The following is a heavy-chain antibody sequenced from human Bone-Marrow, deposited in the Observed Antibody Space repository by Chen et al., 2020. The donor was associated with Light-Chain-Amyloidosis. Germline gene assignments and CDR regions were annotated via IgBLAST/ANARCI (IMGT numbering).Heavy chain of an antibody. V-gene: IGHV3-30*04. CDR2: ISFHERNT. CDR1: GCTFSSIP. J-gene: IGHJ4*02. D-gene: IGHD2-2*01. Sequence: QVQLVESGGGVVKPGRSWGSSCAPSGCTFSSIPMDWFRRAPGKGLGWVAVISFHERNTYYADSVKGRFTISRDNSKNTLYLQMNSLRAEDTAVYYCAREGYCSSSSCPFDYWGQGTLVTVSS. CDR3: AREGYCSSSSCPFDY.